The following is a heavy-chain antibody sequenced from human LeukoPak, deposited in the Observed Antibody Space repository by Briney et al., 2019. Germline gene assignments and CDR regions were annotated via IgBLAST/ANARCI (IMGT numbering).Heavy chain of an antibody. J-gene: IGHJ3*02. D-gene: IGHD7-27*01. Sequence: GGSLRLSCAASGFTFINAWMAWVRQAPGKGLEWVSGIGPSGDNTYYADSVKGRFTISRDNSRNTVLLQMNSLTAEDTAVYYCGRDLNWGAFDIRGQGAMVTVSS. CDR2: IGPSGDNT. CDR1: GFTFINAW. CDR3: GRDLNWGAFDI. V-gene: IGHV3-23*01.